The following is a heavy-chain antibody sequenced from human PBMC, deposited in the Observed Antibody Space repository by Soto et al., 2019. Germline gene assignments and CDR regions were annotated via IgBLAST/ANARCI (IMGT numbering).Heavy chain of an antibody. CDR1: GFTFSSYA. CDR3: AKDLWGYYDSSGYYSVY. D-gene: IGHD3-22*01. CDR2: ISGSGGST. V-gene: IGHV3-23*01. J-gene: IGHJ4*02. Sequence: GGSLRLSCAASGFTFSSYAMSWVRQAPGKGLEWVSAISGSGGSTYYADSVKGRFTISRDNSKNTLYLQMNSLRAEDTAVYYCAKDLWGYYDSSGYYSVYWGQGTLVTVSS.